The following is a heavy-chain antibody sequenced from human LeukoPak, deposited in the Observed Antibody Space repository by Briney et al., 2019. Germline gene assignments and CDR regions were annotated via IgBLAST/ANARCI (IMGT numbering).Heavy chain of an antibody. CDR3: ARENNDYGGKKAFDH. J-gene: IGHJ4*02. Sequence: SETLSLTCAVSGGSSRSGDYFWSWIRQPPGKGLEWIGHIHYSGNTYYNPSLKSRVSISVDTSKNQFSLRLSSVTAADTAVYYCARENNDYGGKKAFDHWGQGTLVTVSS. V-gene: IGHV4-30-4*01. D-gene: IGHD4-23*01. CDR2: IHYSGNT. CDR1: GGSSRSGDYF.